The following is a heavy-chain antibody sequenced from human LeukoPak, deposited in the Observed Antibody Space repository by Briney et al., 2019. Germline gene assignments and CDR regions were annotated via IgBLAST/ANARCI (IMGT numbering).Heavy chain of an antibody. V-gene: IGHV3-23*01. CDR3: ANGLAASGNFLLRDYYYFIDV. J-gene: IGHJ3*01. CDR2: INGNGVAT. D-gene: IGHD3-22*01. Sequence: GGSLRLSCIASGFTFNNYAMHWVRQAPGKGLEWVSTINGNGVATYYADSFKGRFLISRDDSKSTVYLRMNKLRVEDSGLYYCANGLAASGNFLLRDYYYFIDVWGQGTMVTVSS. CDR1: GFTFNNYA.